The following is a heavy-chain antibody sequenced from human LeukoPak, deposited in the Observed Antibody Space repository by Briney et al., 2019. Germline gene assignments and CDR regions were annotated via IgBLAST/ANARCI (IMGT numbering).Heavy chain of an antibody. CDR1: GFTVITND. D-gene: IGHD1-14*01. CDR3: ARGVEPLAANTLAY. J-gene: IGHJ4*02. V-gene: IGHV3-53*01. Sequence: PGGSLRLSCAASGFTVITNDMTWVRPAAGKGLDWVSVLHSDGHTKYADSVQGRFTISRDNSKNTLYLEMNSLSPDDTAVYYCARGVEPLAANTLAYWGQGTLVTVSS. CDR2: LHSDGHT.